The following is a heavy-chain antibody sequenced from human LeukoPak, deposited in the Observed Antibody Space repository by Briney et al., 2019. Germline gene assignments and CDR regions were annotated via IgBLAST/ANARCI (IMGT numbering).Heavy chain of an antibody. J-gene: IGHJ6*04. D-gene: IGHD3-9*01. V-gene: IGHV3-21*01. CDR2: ISSSSSYI. CDR1: GFTFSSYS. Sequence: GGSLRLSCAASGFTFSSYSMNWVRQAPGKGLEWVSSISSSSSYIYYADSVKGRFTISRDNAKNSLYLQMNSLRAEDTAVYYCALSSYYVILTGYYPFYYGMDVWGKGTTVTVSS. CDR3: ALSSYYVILTGYYPFYYGMDV.